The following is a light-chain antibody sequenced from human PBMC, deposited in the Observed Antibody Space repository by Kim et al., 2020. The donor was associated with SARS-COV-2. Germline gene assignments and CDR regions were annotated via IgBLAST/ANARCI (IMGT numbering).Light chain of an antibody. CDR3: QQTYSAPYS. CDR2: SAS. J-gene: IGKJ2*03. CDR1: QSISTY. Sequence: SASVGDRVTINCRASQSISTYLHWYQQKPGKAPKRLIYSASSLQSGVPLRFSGTGSGTDFTLTITSLQPEDFATYSCQQTYSAPYSFGQGTKLEI. V-gene: IGKV1-39*01.